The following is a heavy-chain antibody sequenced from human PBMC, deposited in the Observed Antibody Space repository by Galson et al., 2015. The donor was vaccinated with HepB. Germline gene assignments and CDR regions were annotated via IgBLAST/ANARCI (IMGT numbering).Heavy chain of an antibody. CDR1: GYAFASYG. Sequence: SVKVSCKASGYAFASYGINWARQAPGQGLEWMGWISVYHGKTNYAQRLQGRVTMTTDTSTSTAYMELRSLRSDDTAVYYCARAGWGTVVTEAYYYYMDVWGKGTTVTDYS. D-gene: IGHD2-2*01. CDR3: ARAGWGTVVTEAYYYYMDV. V-gene: IGHV1-18*01. CDR2: ISVYHGKT. J-gene: IGHJ6*03.